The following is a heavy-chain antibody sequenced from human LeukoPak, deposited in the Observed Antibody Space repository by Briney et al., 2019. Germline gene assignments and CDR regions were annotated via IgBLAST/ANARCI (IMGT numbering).Heavy chain of an antibody. CDR3: ARRPGN. CDR2: IYSGGAI. J-gene: IGHJ4*02. D-gene: IGHD1-14*01. Sequence: GGSLRLSCVASGFAVGSNYMSWVRQAPGKGLEWVSLIYSGGAIRYADSVKGRFTISRDSSKSTLFLQMNDLTVEDTARYYCARRPGNWGQGILVTVSS. V-gene: IGHV3-53*01. CDR1: GFAVGSNY.